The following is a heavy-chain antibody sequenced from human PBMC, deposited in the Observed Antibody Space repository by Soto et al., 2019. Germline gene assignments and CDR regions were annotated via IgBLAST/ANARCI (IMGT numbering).Heavy chain of an antibody. CDR3: ARQLDSSSWYYYYGMDV. Sequence: SETLSLTCTVSGGSISSSSYYWGWIRQPPGKGLEWIGSIYYSGSTYYNPSLKSRVTISVDTSKNQFSLKLSSVTAADTAVYYCARQLDSSSWYYYYGMDVWGQGTTVTVSS. CDR1: GGSISSSSYY. V-gene: IGHV4-39*01. J-gene: IGHJ6*02. CDR2: IYYSGST. D-gene: IGHD6-13*01.